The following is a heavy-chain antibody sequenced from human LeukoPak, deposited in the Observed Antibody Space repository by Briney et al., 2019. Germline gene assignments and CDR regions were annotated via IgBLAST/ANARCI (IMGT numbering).Heavy chain of an antibody. D-gene: IGHD2-8*01. V-gene: IGHV3-30*19. CDR3: ARGPERTGVGTRYYYDMDV. CDR2: ISYDGSNK. J-gene: IGHJ6*02. Sequence: PGRSLRLSCAASGFTFSRYDMHWVRQAPGKGLEWVAVISYDGSNKYYADSVKGRFTISRDNSKNTLYLQMNSLRAEDTAVYYCARGPERTGVGTRYYYDMDVWGQGTTVTVSS. CDR1: GFTFSRYD.